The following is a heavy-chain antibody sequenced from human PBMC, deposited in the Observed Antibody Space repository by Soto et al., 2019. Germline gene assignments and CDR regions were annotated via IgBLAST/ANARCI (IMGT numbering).Heavy chain of an antibody. J-gene: IGHJ5*02. D-gene: IGHD4-4*01. V-gene: IGHV3-23*01. CDR2: ISGSGGST. CDR1: GFTFSSYA. CDR3: AKDLGHYSKLSWFDP. Sequence: GGSLRLSCAASGFTFSSYAMSWVRQAPGKGLEWVSAISGSGGSTYYADSVKGRFTISRDNSKNTLYLQMNSLRAEDTAVYYCAKDLGHYSKLSWFDPWGQGTLVAVPQ.